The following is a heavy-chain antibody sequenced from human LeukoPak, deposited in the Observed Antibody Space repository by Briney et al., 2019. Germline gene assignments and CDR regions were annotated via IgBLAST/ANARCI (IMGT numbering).Heavy chain of an antibody. D-gene: IGHD6-13*01. CDR3: ARATHIIAAAGIGWFDP. Sequence: SETLSLACTVSGGSISSSSYYWGWIRQPPGKGLEWIGSIYYSGSTYYNPSLKSRVTISVDTSKNQISLKLSSVTAADTAVYYCARATHIIAAAGIGWFDPWGQGTLVTVSS. CDR1: GGSISSSSYY. V-gene: IGHV4-39*07. CDR2: IYYSGST. J-gene: IGHJ5*02.